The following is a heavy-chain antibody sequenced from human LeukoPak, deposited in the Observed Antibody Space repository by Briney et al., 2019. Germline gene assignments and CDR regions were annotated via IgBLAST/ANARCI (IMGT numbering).Heavy chain of an antibody. D-gene: IGHD4-23*01. J-gene: IGHJ4*02. CDR1: GYSINSAHY. V-gene: IGHV4-38-2*01. CDR3: VGMTTVIKGRRFDS. Sequence: SETLSHTCAVSGYSINSAHYWGWIRQPPGTGLEWIANILPGLTTHYNPSLKSQDTVSLDESRNHFSLRLTSVTAADTALYFCVGMTTVIKGRRFDSWGRGALVTVSS. CDR2: ILPGLTT.